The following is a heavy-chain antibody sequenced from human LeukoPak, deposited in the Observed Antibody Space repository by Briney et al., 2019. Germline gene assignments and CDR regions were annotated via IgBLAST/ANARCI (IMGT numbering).Heavy chain of an antibody. CDR3: AREVATITVAAAGGIDY. V-gene: IGHV1-2*02. D-gene: IGHD5-12*01. CDR2: INPNSGFA. CDR1: GYTFTGYY. Sequence: ASVKVSCKASGYTFTGYYIHWVRQAPGQGLQWMGWINPNSGFAHYPQNFQGRLTMTRDTSISTVYMELSRLRSDDTAVYYCAREVATITVAAAGGIDYWGQGTLVTVSS. J-gene: IGHJ4*02.